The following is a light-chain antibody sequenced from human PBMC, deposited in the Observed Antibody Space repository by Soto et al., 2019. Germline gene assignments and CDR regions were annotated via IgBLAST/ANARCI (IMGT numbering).Light chain of an antibody. CDR3: QHYNSFPWT. Sequence: DIQMTQSPSSLSASVGDRVTISCRASQGIRNDLAWYQQKPGKAPKGLIYTASTLHSGVPSRFSGSGSGTDFTLTINRLQPDDFATYYCQHYNSFPWTFGQGTKVEIK. CDR2: TAS. J-gene: IGKJ1*01. CDR1: QGIRND. V-gene: IGKV1-17*01.